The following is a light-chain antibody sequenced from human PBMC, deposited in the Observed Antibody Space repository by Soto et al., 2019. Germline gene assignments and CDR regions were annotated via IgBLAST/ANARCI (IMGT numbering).Light chain of an antibody. Sequence: DIQMTQSPSTLSASVGDRVIITCRASQSLNNWLAWYQQRPGKAPKLLIYKATKLQNGVPSRFSGSGSGTEFTLTISSLEPDDFATYYCQQYNGYSWTFGQGTKVEVQ. V-gene: IGKV1-5*03. CDR2: KAT. CDR3: QQYNGYSWT. J-gene: IGKJ1*01. CDR1: QSLNNW.